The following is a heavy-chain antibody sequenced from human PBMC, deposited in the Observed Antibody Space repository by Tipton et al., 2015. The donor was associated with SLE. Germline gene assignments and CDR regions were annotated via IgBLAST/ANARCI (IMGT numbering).Heavy chain of an antibody. J-gene: IGHJ2*01. CDR2: IYYSGST. V-gene: IGHV4-59*01. D-gene: IGHD2-21*01. CDR1: RGSISSYY. Sequence: TLSLTCTVARGSISSYYWSWIRQPPEKGLEWIGYIYYSGSTNYNPSLKSRATISVDTSKNQFSLKLSSVTAADTAVYYCARFIVGVIAGHWYFDLWGHGTLVTVSS. CDR3: ARFIVGVIAGHWYFDL.